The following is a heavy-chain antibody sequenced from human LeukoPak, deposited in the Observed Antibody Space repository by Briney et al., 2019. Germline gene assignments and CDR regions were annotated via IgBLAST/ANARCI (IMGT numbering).Heavy chain of an antibody. V-gene: IGHV4-34*01. J-gene: IGHJ4*02. Sequence: TSETLSLTCAVYGGSFSGYYWSWIRQSPGKGLEWIGEINHSGSTHYNPPLKSRVIISVDTSKRRFFLKLNSVTAADTAVDYCARESNSGYYRFDFWGQGSPVTVS. CDR2: INHSGST. CDR1: GGSFSGYY. CDR3: ARESNSGYYRFDF. D-gene: IGHD3-22*01.